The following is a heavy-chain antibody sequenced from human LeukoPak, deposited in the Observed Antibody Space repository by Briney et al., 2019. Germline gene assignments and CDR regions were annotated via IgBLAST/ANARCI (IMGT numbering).Heavy chain of an antibody. CDR2: IYHSGST. Sequence: PSETLSLTCTVSGDSINSNNYYWGWIRQPPGKGLEWIGYIYHSGSTYYNPSLKSRVTISVDRSKNQFSLKLSSVTAADTAVYYCARGSIFGVVRNWFDPWGQGTLVTVSS. CDR1: GDSINSNNYY. CDR3: ARGSIFGVVRNWFDP. V-gene: IGHV4-30-2*01. J-gene: IGHJ5*02. D-gene: IGHD3-3*01.